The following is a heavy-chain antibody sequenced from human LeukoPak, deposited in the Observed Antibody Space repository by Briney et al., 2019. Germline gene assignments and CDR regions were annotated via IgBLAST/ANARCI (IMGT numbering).Heavy chain of an antibody. CDR3: ASTSRYCTNGVCYFGEWFDP. CDR1: GGSISSSSYY. V-gene: IGHV4-39*07. CDR2: IYHSGST. J-gene: IGHJ5*02. D-gene: IGHD2-8*01. Sequence: TSETLSLTCTVSGGSISSSSYYWGWIRQPPGKGLEWIGSIYHSGSTYYNPSLKSRVTISVDTSKNQFSLKLSSVTAADTAVYYCASTSRYCTNGVCYFGEWFDPWGQGTLVTVSS.